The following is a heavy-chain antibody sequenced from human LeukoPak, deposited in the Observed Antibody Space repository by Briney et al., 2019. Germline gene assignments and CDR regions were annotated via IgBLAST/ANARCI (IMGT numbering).Heavy chain of an antibody. V-gene: IGHV3-21*01. CDR1: GFTFSSYA. J-gene: IGHJ3*02. CDR3: AXXXXXNDAFDI. Sequence: PGGSLRLSCAASGFTFSSYAMNWVRQAPGKGLEWVSSISSSSYIYYADSVKGRFTISRDNAKNSLYLQMNSLRAEDTAVYYCAXXXXXNDAFDIWGQGTMVTVSS. CDR2: ISSSSYI.